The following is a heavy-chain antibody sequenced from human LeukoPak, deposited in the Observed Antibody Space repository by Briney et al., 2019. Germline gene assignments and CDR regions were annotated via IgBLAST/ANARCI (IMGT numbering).Heavy chain of an antibody. V-gene: IGHV3-43D*03. CDR1: GFTFDDYA. Sequence: GGSLRLSCAASGFTFDDYAMHWVRQAPGKGLEWVSLISWDGGSTYYADSVKGRFTISRDNSKNSLYLQMNSLRAEDTALYYCAKDNDRGGDYEWGYFDYWGQGTLVTVSS. J-gene: IGHJ4*02. CDR2: ISWDGGST. D-gene: IGHD2-21*02. CDR3: AKDNDRGGDYEWGYFDY.